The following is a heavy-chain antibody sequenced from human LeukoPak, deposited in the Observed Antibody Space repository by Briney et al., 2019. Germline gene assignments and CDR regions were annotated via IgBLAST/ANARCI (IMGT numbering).Heavy chain of an antibody. J-gene: IGHJ4*02. CDR3: ARSWWGFDY. Sequence: SETLSLTCAVYGDSISSYYWSWIRQPPGKGLEWIGYIYYSGSTNYNPSLKSRVTISVDTSKNQFSLKLSSVTAADTAVYYCARSWWGFDYWGQGTLVTVSS. D-gene: IGHD2-15*01. V-gene: IGHV4-59*01. CDR1: GDSISSYY. CDR2: IYYSGST.